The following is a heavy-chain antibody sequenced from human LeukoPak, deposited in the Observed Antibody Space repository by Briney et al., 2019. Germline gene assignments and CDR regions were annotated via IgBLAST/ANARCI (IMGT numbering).Heavy chain of an antibody. Sequence: PGGSLRLSCAASGFTFSSYGMHWVRQAPGKGLEWVAVISYDGSNKYYADSVKGRFTISRDNSKNTLYLQMNSLRAEDTAVYYCARDLGYDSSGFDYWGQGTPVAVSS. V-gene: IGHV3-30*03. J-gene: IGHJ4*02. CDR1: GFTFSSYG. D-gene: IGHD3-22*01. CDR2: ISYDGSNK. CDR3: ARDLGYDSSGFDY.